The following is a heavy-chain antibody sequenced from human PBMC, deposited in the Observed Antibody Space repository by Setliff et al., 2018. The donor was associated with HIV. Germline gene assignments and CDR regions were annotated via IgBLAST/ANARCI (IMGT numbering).Heavy chain of an antibody. J-gene: IGHJ4*02. Sequence: GGSLRLSCAASGFTFSNYAMSWVRQAPEKGLEWVSAIANSGGYTYHADSVKGRFTIPRDDSKNTLYLQMNSLRAEDTAVYYCAKAPLGYCSSATCYQFDYWGQGTLVTVS. CDR2: IANSGGYT. V-gene: IGHV3-23*01. D-gene: IGHD2-2*01. CDR1: GFTFSNYA. CDR3: AKAPLGYCSSATCYQFDY.